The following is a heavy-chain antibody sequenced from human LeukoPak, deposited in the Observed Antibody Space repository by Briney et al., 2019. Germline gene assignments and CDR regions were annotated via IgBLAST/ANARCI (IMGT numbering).Heavy chain of an antibody. CDR2: IKQDGSEK. Sequence: GGSLRLSCAASGFTFSGYWMSWVRQAPGKGLEWGANIKQDGSEKNYVDSVKGRFTISRDNAGNSLYLQMNSLRVEDTAVYYCARVASYCCGSGKLLDGWGQGTLVTVSS. J-gene: IGHJ4*02. V-gene: IGHV3-7*04. CDR1: GFTFSGYW. CDR3: ARVASYCCGSGKLLDG. D-gene: IGHD3-10*01.